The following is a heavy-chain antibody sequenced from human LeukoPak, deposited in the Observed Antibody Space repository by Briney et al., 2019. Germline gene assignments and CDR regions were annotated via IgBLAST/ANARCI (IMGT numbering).Heavy chain of an antibody. CDR2: IYHSGST. D-gene: IGHD3-10*01. CDR1: GFTFSSYA. V-gene: IGHV4-30-4*01. Sequence: LRLSCAASGFTFSSYAMSWIRQPPGKGLEWIGYIYHSGSTYYNPSLKSRVSISVDRSKNQFSLKLSSVTAADTAVYYCAREYFYGSGSARAFDYWGQGTLVTVSS. J-gene: IGHJ4*02. CDR3: AREYFYGSGSARAFDY.